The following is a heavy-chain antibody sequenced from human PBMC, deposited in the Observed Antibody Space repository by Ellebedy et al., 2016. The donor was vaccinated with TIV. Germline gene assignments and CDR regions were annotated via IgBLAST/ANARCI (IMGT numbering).Heavy chain of an antibody. V-gene: IGHV4-59*01. D-gene: IGHD6-19*01. CDR3: ARSRSSGWLHTPDY. CDR1: GGSISSYY. Sequence: MPSETLSLTCTVSGGSISSYYWSRIRQPPGKGLEWIGYVFYSGSTNYNPSLKSRVTISVDTSKNQFSLKLSSVTAEDTAVYFCARSRSSGWLHTPDYWGQGTLVTVSS. CDR2: VFYSGST. J-gene: IGHJ4*02.